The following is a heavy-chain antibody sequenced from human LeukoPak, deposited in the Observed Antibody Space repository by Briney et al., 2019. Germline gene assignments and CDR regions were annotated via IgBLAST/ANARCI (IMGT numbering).Heavy chain of an antibody. D-gene: IGHD5-24*01. V-gene: IGHV1-2*06. J-gene: IGHJ5*02. Sequence: GASVKVSCKASGYTFTGYYMHWVRQAPGQGLEWMGRINPNSGGTNYAQKFQGRVTMTRDTSISTAYMELSRLRSDDTAVYYCARDRETATTNWFDPWGQGTLVTVSS. CDR2: INPNSGGT. CDR1: GYTFTGYY. CDR3: ARDRETATTNWFDP.